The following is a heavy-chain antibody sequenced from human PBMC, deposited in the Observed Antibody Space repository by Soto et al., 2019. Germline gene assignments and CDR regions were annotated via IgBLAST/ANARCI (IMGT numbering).Heavy chain of an antibody. CDR2: ISYDGSNK. J-gene: IGHJ6*02. CDR3: AKDHGSGGSMGPGGDYYYYGMDV. Sequence: GGSLRLSCAASGFTFSSYGMHWVRQAPGKGLEWVAVISYDGSNKYYADSVKGRFTISRDNSKNTLYLQMNSLRAEDTAVYYCAKDHGSGGSMGPGGDYYYYGMDVWGQGTTVTVSS. V-gene: IGHV3-30*18. CDR1: GFTFSSYG. D-gene: IGHD3-10*01.